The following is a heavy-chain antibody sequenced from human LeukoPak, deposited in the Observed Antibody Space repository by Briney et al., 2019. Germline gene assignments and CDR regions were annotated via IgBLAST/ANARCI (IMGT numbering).Heavy chain of an antibody. CDR2: ISAYNGNT. J-gene: IGHJ5*02. Sequence: ASVKVSCKASGYTFTSYGISWVRQAPGQGLEWMGWISAYNGNTNYAQKLQGRVTMTTDTSTSTAYMELRSLRSDDTAVYYCASAPPLGYCSGGSCYSGWFDPWGQGTLVTVSS. V-gene: IGHV1-18*01. CDR1: GYTFTSYG. D-gene: IGHD2-15*01. CDR3: ASAPPLGYCSGGSCYSGWFDP.